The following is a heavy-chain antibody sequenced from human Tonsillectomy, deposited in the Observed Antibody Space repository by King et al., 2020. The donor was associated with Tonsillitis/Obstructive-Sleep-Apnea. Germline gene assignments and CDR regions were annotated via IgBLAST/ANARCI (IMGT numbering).Heavy chain of an antibody. Sequence: VQLVESGAEVKKPGESLKISCKGSGYSFTSYWIGWVRQMPGKGLEWMGIIYPGDSDTRYSPSFQGQVTISADKSISTAYLQWSSLKASDTAMYYCARPNDNGDYPKHAFDIWGQGTMVTVSS. V-gene: IGHV5-51*01. CDR1: GYSFTSYW. D-gene: IGHD4-17*01. CDR2: IYPGDSDT. CDR3: ARPNDNGDYPKHAFDI. J-gene: IGHJ3*02.